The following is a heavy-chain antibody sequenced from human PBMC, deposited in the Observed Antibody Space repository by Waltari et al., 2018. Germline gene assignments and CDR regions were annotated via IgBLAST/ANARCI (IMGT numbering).Heavy chain of an antibody. J-gene: IGHJ4*02. CDR2: ISDSGLST. D-gene: IGHD7-27*01. Sequence: EVHLLESGGGLVQPGGSLRRSCDASGFTFSPFPAGWVRQAPGKGLEWVSGISDSGLSTYYADSVEGRFTISRDNSKNTVYMQMNSLRAEDTAVYYCAKDRGGLLTLNHLDYWGQGTLVTVSS. CDR1: GFTFSPFP. CDR3: AKDRGGLLTLNHLDY. V-gene: IGHV3-23*01.